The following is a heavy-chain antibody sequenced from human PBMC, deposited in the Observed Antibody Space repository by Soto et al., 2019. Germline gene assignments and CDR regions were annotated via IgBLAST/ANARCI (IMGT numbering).Heavy chain of an antibody. CDR3: ARAPPPPYNAPLNYYYYGMDV. CDR1: GGTFSSYA. J-gene: IGHJ6*02. D-gene: IGHD1-20*01. Sequence: SVKVSCKASGGTFSSYAISWVRQAPGQGLEWMGGIIPIFGTANYAQKFQGRVTITADKSTSTAYMELSSLRSEDTAVYYCARAPPPPYNAPLNYYYYGMDVWGQGTTVTVSS. V-gene: IGHV1-69*06. CDR2: IIPIFGTA.